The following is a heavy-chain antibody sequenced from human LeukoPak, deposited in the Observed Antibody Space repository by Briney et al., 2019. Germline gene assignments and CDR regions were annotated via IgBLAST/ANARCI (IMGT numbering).Heavy chain of an antibody. Sequence: GASVKVSCKASGDTFTNYYMNWVRQAPGQGLEWMGGIIPIFGTANYAQKFQGRVTITADKSTSTAYMELSSLRSEDTAVYYCARASHYYDSSGYYLLDYWGQGTLVTVSS. J-gene: IGHJ4*02. D-gene: IGHD3-22*01. CDR2: IIPIFGTA. CDR3: ARASHYYDSSGYYLLDY. CDR1: GDTFTNYY. V-gene: IGHV1-69*06.